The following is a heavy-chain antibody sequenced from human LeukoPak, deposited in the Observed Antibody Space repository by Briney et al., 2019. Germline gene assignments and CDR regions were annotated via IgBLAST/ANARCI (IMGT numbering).Heavy chain of an antibody. V-gene: IGHV4-34*01. J-gene: IGHJ4*02. CDR2: INHTGST. CDR3: AIAYSGYDWLDY. CDR1: GGSFSGYY. Sequence: PSETLSLTCAVYGGSFSGYYWSWIRQPPGKGLEWIGEINHTGSTNYNPSLKSRVTISVDTSKNQFSLKLSSVTAADMAIYYCAIAYSGYDWLDYWGQGTLVTVSS. D-gene: IGHD5-12*01.